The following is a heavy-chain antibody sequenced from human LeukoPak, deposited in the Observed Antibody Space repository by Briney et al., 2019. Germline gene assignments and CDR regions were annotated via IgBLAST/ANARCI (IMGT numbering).Heavy chain of an antibody. V-gene: IGHV3-30*18. D-gene: IGHD2-15*01. CDR1: GFTFSSYG. Sequence: GGSLRLSCAASGFTFSSYGMHWVRQAPGKGLEWVAVISYDGSNKYYADSVKGRFTISRDNSKNTLYLQMNSPRAEDTAVYYCAKDRGVSVVAATPLDYWGQGTLVTVSS. CDR2: ISYDGSNK. CDR3: AKDRGVSVVAATPLDY. J-gene: IGHJ4*02.